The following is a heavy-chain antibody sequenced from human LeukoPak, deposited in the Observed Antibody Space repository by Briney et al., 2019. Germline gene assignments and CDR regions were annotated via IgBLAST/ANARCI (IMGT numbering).Heavy chain of an antibody. CDR1: GGSIISSSYY. CDR3: ARHSTLAMIDY. J-gene: IGHJ4*02. CDR2: IYYSGST. V-gene: IGHV4-39*01. Sequence: SETLSVTCTVSGGSIISSSYYWGWIRQPPGKGLKWIGSIYYSGSTYYNPSLKSRVTISVDTSKNQFSLKLSSVTAADTAVYYCARHSTLAMIDYWGQGTLVTVSS. D-gene: IGHD5-12*01.